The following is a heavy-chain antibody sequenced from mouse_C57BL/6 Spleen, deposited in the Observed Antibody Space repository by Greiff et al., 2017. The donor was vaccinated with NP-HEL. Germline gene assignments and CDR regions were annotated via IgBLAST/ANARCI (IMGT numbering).Heavy chain of an antibody. V-gene: IGHV1-26*01. D-gene: IGHD2-3*01. J-gene: IGHJ1*03. Sequence: EVQLQQSGPELVKPGASVKISCKASGYTFTDYYMNWVKQSHGKSLEWIGDINPNNGGTSYNQKFKGKATLTVDKSSSTAYMELRSLTSEDSAVYYCARRGYYGWYFDVWGTGTTVTVSS. CDR3: ARRGYYGWYFDV. CDR1: GYTFTDYY. CDR2: INPNNGGT.